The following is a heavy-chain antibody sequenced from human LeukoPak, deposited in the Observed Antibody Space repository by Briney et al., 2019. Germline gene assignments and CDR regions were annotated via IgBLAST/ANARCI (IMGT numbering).Heavy chain of an antibody. V-gene: IGHV3-30*02. J-gene: IGHJ4*02. D-gene: IGHD6-19*01. CDR1: GFTFNNYG. CDR2: TSYHGNDQ. CDR3: AKDVSTGWSFDY. Sequence: PGGSLRLSCAASGFTFNNYGMHRVRQAPGKGLEWVTFTSYHGNDQYYADSVQGRFIISRDNSKDTLYLQINSLTIEDTAVYYCAKDVSTGWSFDYWGQGALVTVSS.